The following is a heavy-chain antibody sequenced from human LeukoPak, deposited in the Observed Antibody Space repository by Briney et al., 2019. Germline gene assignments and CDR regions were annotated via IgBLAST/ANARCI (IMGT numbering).Heavy chain of an antibody. J-gene: IGHJ4*02. D-gene: IGHD1-26*01. CDR1: GGSISSYY. V-gene: IGHV4-59*08. CDR2: MSYSGST. CDR3: ARRREPAALNYFDY. Sequence: SETLSLTCTVSGGSISSYYWSWIRQPPGKGLEWIGYMSYSGSTNYSPSLKSRVTISVDTSKNQLSLKLSSVTAADTAVYYCARRREPAALNYFDYWGQGTLVTVSS.